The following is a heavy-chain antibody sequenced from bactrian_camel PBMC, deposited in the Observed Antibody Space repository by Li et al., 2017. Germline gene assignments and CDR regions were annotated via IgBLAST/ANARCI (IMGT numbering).Heavy chain of an antibody. J-gene: IGHJ4*01. CDR2: IWSVSSIK. CDR1: VSTRDCA. Sequence: VQLVESGGGSVQAEGSLKLSCEASVSTRDCAMGWDRQAPGGGLEWVSTIWSVSSIKLYTDSVKGRFTFSRDNAKNTVYLELNSLKTEDMAMYYCARTKSGAEYNYWGQGTQV. V-gene: IGHV3S11*01. CDR3: ARTKSGAEYNY.